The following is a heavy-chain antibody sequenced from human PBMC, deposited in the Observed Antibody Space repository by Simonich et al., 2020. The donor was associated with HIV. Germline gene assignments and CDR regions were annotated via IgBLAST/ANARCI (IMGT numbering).Heavy chain of an antibody. CDR3: AKDINWGIDAFDI. J-gene: IGHJ3*02. CDR1: GFTFSSYA. V-gene: IGHV3-30*07. CDR2: ISYDGRNK. D-gene: IGHD7-27*01. Sequence: VQLLESGGGLVQPGGSLRLSCAASGFTFSSYAMHWVRQAPGKGLAWVEVISYDGRNKNYADSVKGRFTISRDNSKNTLYLQMNSLRAEDTALYYCAKDINWGIDAFDIWGQGTMVTVSS.